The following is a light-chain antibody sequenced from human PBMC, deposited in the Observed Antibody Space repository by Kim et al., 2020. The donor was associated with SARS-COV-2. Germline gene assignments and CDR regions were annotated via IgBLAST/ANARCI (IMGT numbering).Light chain of an antibody. J-gene: IGLJ1*01. CDR3: AAWDDSLNGHV. Sequence: ELTQPPSASGTPGQRVTISCSGSRSNIGNNPVDWYQQLPGTAPKLLISNNNQRPSGVPDRFSGSKSGTSASLAISGLQSEDEADYYCAAWDDSLNGHVFGTGTKVTVL. CDR2: NNN. V-gene: IGLV1-44*01. CDR1: RSNIGNNP.